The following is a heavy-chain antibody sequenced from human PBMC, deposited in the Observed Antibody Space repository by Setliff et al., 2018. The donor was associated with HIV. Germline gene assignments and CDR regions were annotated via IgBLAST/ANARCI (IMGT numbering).Heavy chain of an antibody. CDR2: IYYSGRT. V-gene: IGHV4-38-2*02. CDR3: ARDRICSGGSCYVGWFDP. CDR1: GYSISSGYY. Sequence: SETLSLTCTVSGYSISSGYYWGWIRQPPGKGLEWIGSIYYSGRTYYNPSLKSRVTISLDTSKNQFSLKLSSVTAADTAVYYCARDRICSGGSCYVGWFDPWGQGTLVTVSS. J-gene: IGHJ5*02. D-gene: IGHD2-15*01.